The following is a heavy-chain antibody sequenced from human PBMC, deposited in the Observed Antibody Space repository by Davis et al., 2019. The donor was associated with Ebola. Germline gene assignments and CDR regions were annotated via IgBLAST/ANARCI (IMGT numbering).Heavy chain of an antibody. D-gene: IGHD1-26*01. CDR2: ISDSGAFT. V-gene: IGHV3-23*01. Sequence: GESLKISCAASGFTFSTYAMTWVRQAPGKGLEWVSLISDSGAFTYYAESVQGRFTISRDNSKNTLYLQMNSLRAEDMAVYYCAKDRSRWDSRTDVFDMWGQGTMVTVSS. CDR1: GFTFSTYA. J-gene: IGHJ3*02. CDR3: AKDRSRWDSRTDVFDM.